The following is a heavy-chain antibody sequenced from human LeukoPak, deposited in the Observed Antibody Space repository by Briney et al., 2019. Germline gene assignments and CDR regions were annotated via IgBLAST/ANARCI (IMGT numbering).Heavy chain of an antibody. CDR1: GFTFSSYW. CDR2: IKQDGSEK. V-gene: IGHV3-7*01. Sequence: PGGSLRLSCAASGFTFSSYWMSWVRQAPGKGLEWVANIKQDGSEKYYVDSVKGRFTISRDNAKNSLYLQMNSLRAEDTAVYYCARGERQKCSGGSCYRRVFDYWGQGTLVTVSS. J-gene: IGHJ4*02. CDR3: ARGERQKCSGGSCYRRVFDY. D-gene: IGHD2-15*01.